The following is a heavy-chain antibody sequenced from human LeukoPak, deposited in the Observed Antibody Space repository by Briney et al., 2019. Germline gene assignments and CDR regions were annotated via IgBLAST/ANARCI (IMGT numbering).Heavy chain of an antibody. D-gene: IGHD3-10*01. CDR3: ARDLDGSGSYYTDY. CDR2: ISAYNGYT. V-gene: IGHV1-18*01. Sequence: ASVKVSCKASGYTFTSCGISWVRQAPGQGLEWMGWISAYNGYTNYVQKLQGRVTMTTDTSTSTAYMELRSLRSDDTAVYYCARDLDGSGSYYTDYWGQGTLVTVSS. CDR1: GYTFTSCG. J-gene: IGHJ4*02.